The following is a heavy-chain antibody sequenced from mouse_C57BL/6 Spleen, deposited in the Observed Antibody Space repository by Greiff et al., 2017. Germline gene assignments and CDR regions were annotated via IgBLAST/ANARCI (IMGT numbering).Heavy chain of an antibody. CDR3: ARRNDFYAMDY. V-gene: IGHV1-80*01. CDR1: GYAFSSYW. CDR2: IYPGNGDT. J-gene: IGHJ4*01. Sequence: QVQLQQSGAELVKPGASVKISCKASGYAFSSYWMNWVKQRPGKGLEWIGKIYPGNGDTNYNGKFKGKATLTADKSSSTAYMQLSSLTSEDSAVYFCARRNDFYAMDYWGQGTSVTVSS.